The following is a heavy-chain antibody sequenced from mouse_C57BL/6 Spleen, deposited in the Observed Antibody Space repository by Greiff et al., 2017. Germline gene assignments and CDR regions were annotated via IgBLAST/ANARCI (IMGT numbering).Heavy chain of an antibody. D-gene: IGHD6-1*01. CDR2: LHPSDSDT. CDR1: GYTFTSYW. J-gene: IGHJ3*01. Sequence: QVQLKEPGAELVKPGASVKVSCKASGYTFTSYWMHWVKQRPGQGLEWIGRLHPSDSDTNYNQKFKGKATLTVDKSSSTAYMQLSSLTSEDSAVYYCAIQPSFAYWGQGTLVTVAA. CDR3: AIQPSFAY. V-gene: IGHV1-74*01.